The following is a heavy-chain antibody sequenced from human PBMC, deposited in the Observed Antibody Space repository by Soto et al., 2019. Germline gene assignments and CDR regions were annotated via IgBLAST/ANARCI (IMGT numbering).Heavy chain of an antibody. Sequence: QVQLVQSGAEVKKPGASVKVSCKASGYTFTSYGVQWVRQAPGQRLEWVGWINVGNGNRKYSQKFQGRVTITRDTSASTASMELSSLRSEDTAVYYCARDLGGWTDYWGQGTLVTVSS. J-gene: IGHJ4*02. CDR2: INVGNGNR. CDR3: ARDLGGWTDY. CDR1: GYTFTSYG. V-gene: IGHV1-3*01. D-gene: IGHD6-19*01.